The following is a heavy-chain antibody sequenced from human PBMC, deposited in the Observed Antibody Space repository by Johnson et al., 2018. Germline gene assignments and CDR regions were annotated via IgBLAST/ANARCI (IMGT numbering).Heavy chain of an antibody. CDR2: TTSSSSYI. CDR3: ASRFAIFGVVSPDDAFDI. CDR1: GFTFSFYS. D-gene: IGHD3-3*01. Sequence: VQLVQSGGGLVKPGGSLRLSCAASGFTFSFYSMNWVRQAPGKGLEWVSSTTSSSSYIYYADSVKGRFTISRDNAKNSLYLQMNSLRAEDTAVYYCASRFAIFGVVSPDDAFDIWGQGTMVTVSS. J-gene: IGHJ3*02. V-gene: IGHV3-21*06.